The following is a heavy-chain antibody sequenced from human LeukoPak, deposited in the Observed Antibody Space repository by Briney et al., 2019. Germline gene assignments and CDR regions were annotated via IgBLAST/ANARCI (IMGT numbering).Heavy chain of an antibody. CDR2: ISAYNGNT. D-gene: IGHD4-17*01. Sequence: ASVKVSCKASGYTLTSYGISWLRQAPGQGLEWMGWISAYNGNTNYAQKLQGRVTMTTDTSTSTAYMELRSLRSDDTAVYYCARDTYGDYGFLFDYWGQGTLVTVSS. CDR3: ARDTYGDYGFLFDY. V-gene: IGHV1-18*04. CDR1: GYTLTSYG. J-gene: IGHJ4*02.